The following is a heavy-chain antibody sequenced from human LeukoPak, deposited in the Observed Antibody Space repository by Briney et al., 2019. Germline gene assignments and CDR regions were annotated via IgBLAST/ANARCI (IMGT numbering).Heavy chain of an antibody. Sequence: GGSLSLSCVASGFPFSSYWMHWVRQAPGKGVVWVSRINTDGSSTTYADSVRGRFTISRDNAKNTLSLEMNSLRAEDTAVYYCASGAYTQGRMINFWGQGTLVTVSS. J-gene: IGHJ4*02. CDR3: ASGAYTQGRMINF. CDR1: GFPFSSYW. V-gene: IGHV3-74*01. CDR2: INTDGSST. D-gene: IGHD3-16*01.